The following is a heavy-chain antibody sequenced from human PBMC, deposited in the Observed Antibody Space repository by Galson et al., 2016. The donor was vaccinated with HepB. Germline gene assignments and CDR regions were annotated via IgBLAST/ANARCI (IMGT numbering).Heavy chain of an antibody. J-gene: IGHJ5*02. CDR2: IDIDGSGI. CDR3: IRDWRNGAYDR. CDR1: GFIFSNFW. V-gene: IGHV3-74*01. D-gene: IGHD2-8*01. Sequence: SLRLSCAVSGFIFSNFWMHWVRQAPGKGLVWVARIDIDGSGIRYAESVKGRFTISRDNAKNTLYLQMDSLRVDDTAVYYCIRDWRNGAYDRWGQGTLVTVAS.